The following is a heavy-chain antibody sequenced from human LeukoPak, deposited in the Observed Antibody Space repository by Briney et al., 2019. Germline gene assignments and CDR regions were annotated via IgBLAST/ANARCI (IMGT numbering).Heavy chain of an antibody. CDR3: AKERATTTTFDY. J-gene: IGHJ4*02. D-gene: IGHD1-26*01. Sequence: AGGSLRLSCAASSFTLSRYFMSWVRQAPGKGLDWVSTISGSGGTTYYADSVKGRFTVSRDNSKNTLYLQVNSLRAEDTAVYYCAKERATTTTFDYWGQGTLITVSS. CDR1: SFTLSRYF. CDR2: ISGSGGTT. V-gene: IGHV3-23*01.